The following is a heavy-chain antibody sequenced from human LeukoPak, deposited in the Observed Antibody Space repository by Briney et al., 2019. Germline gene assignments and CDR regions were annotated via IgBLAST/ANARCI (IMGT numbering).Heavy chain of an antibody. D-gene: IGHD3-3*01. J-gene: IGHJ5*02. Sequence: PGGSLRLSCAASGFTVSSNYMSWVRQAPGKGLEWVSVIYSGGSTYYADSVKGRFTISRDNSKNTLYLQMNSLRAEDTAVYYCTTAHYDFWSGEAFDPWGQGTLVTVSS. CDR3: TTAHYDFWSGEAFDP. V-gene: IGHV3-66*01. CDR2: IYSGGST. CDR1: GFTVSSNY.